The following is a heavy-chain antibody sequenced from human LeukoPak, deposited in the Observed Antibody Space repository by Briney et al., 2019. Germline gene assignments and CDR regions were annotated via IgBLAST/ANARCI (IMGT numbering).Heavy chain of an antibody. CDR3: ACDSSGYCYRPYYFDY. V-gene: IGHV1-69*05. J-gene: IGHJ4*02. CDR2: IIPIFGTA. Sequence: SVKVSCKASGGTFSSYAISWVRQAPGQGLEWMGGIIPIFGTANYAQKFQGRVTITTDESTSTAYMELSSLRSEDTAVYYCACDSSGYCYRPYYFDYWGQGTLVTVSS. D-gene: IGHD3-22*01. CDR1: GGTFSSYA.